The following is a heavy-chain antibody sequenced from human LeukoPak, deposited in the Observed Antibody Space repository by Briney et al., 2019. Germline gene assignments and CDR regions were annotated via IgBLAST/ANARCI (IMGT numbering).Heavy chain of an antibody. J-gene: IGHJ4*02. CDR1: GFTFSTSV. CDR3: ARTSGTGWSR. D-gene: IGHD6-19*01. Sequence: GRSLRLSCVASGFTFSTSVMHWVRQAPDKGLEWVAGISIDGNGKYHADSVKGRFTISRDNAKNSLYLQMNSLRAEDTAVYFCARTSGTGWSRWGQGTLVTVSS. V-gene: IGHV3-30*04. CDR2: ISIDGNGK.